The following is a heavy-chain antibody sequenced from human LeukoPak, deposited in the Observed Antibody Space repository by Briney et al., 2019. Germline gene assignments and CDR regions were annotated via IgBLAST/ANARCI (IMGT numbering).Heavy chain of an antibody. CDR3: AKGDLGYCSSTSCNDY. Sequence: PGGSLRPSCAVSGFTFSSYAMSWVRQAPVKGLEWVSAISGSGGSTYYADSVKGRFTISRDNSKNTLYLQMNSLRAEDMAVYYCAKGDLGYCSSTSCNDYWGQGTLVTVSS. J-gene: IGHJ4*02. D-gene: IGHD2-2*01. CDR2: ISGSGGST. CDR1: GFTFSSYA. V-gene: IGHV3-23*01.